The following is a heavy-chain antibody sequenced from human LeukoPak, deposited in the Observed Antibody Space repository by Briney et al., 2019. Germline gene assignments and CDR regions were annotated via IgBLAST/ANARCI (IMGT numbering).Heavy chain of an antibody. J-gene: IGHJ4*02. CDR3: AKHAVTFSYYFDY. D-gene: IGHD4-17*01. CDR2: ISYDGKNK. CDR1: GLTFSHYG. V-gene: IGHV3-30*18. Sequence: GGSLRLSCAASGLTFSHYGMHWVRQAPGKGLEWLAIISYDGKNKYHADPVKGRFTISRDNYKNTLYLQMNSLRAEDTAVYYCAKHAVTFSYYFDYWGQGTLVTVSS.